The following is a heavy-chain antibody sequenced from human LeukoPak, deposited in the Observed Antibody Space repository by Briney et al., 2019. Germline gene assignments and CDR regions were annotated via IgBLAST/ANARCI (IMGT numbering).Heavy chain of an antibody. Sequence: SETLSLTCAVYGGSFSGYYWSWIRQPPGKGLEFIGSIYYSGSTYYNPSLKSRVTISVDTSKNQFSLELSSVTAADTAVYYCARDGRGLGFYYYYMDVWGKGTTVTVSS. V-gene: IGHV4-34*01. CDR3: ARDGRGLGFYYYYMDV. CDR2: IYYSGST. CDR1: GGSFSGYY. J-gene: IGHJ6*03. D-gene: IGHD2-8*01.